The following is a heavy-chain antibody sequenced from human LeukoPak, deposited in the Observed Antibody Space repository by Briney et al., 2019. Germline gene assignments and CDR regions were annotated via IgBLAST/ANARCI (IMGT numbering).Heavy chain of an antibody. CDR1: GFSFSDSG. V-gene: IGHV3-73*01. D-gene: IGHD2-15*01. Sequence: PGGSLRLSCAASGFSFSDSGMHWVRQASGKRLEWVGRIRSKADSYATAYAASVKGRFTISRDNSKNTLFLQMNSLRAEDTAVYYCADTDYSPDGFDYWGQGTLVTVSS. J-gene: IGHJ4*02. CDR2: IRSKADSYAT. CDR3: ADTDYSPDGFDY.